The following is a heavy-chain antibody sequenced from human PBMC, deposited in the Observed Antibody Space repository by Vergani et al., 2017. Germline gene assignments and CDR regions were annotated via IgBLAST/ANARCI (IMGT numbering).Heavy chain of an antibody. D-gene: IGHD1-26*01. CDR3: AKDRAGGNYYYGMDV. J-gene: IGHJ6*02. Sequence: VQLVESGGGLVQPGGSLRLSCAASGFTFSSYEMNWVRQAPGKGLEWVAVISYDGSNKYYADSVKGRFTISRDNSKNTLYLQMNSLRAEDTAVYYCAKDRAGGNYYYGMDVWGQGTTVTVSS. CDR1: GFTFSSYE. CDR2: ISYDGSNK. V-gene: IGHV3-30*18.